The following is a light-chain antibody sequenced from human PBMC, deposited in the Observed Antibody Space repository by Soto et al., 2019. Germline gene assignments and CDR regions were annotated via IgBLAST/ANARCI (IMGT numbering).Light chain of an antibody. CDR3: QQYNSQRT. CDR2: KAS. J-gene: IGKJ1*01. V-gene: IGKV1-5*03. CDR1: QYISSW. Sequence: DIQMTQSPSTLSASVGDRVTITCRASQYISSWLAWYQQKPGKAPKLLIYKASSLESGVPSRFSCSGSGTEFTLTISRLQHDDFATPYCQQYNSQRTFGQGTQVEIK.